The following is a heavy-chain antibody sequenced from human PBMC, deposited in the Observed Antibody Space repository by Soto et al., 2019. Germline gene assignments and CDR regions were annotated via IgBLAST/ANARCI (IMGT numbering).Heavy chain of an antibody. CDR2: IYSSENT. D-gene: IGHD2-8*02. CDR3: ARDKITGLFDY. J-gene: IGHJ4*02. V-gene: IGHV4-39*02. Sequence: PSETLSLTCTVSGGSISSSSYYWGWIRQPPGKGLEWIGTIYSSENTYYNPSLLSRVTISVDTSKNQFSLKLTSVTAADTAVYYCARDKITGLFDYWGQGTLVTVSS. CDR1: GGSISSSSYY.